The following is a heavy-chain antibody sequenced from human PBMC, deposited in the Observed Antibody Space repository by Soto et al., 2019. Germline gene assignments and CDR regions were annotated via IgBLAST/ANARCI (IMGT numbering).Heavy chain of an antibody. V-gene: IGHV1-58*02. CDR1: GFTFTSPA. Sequence: GGPVKVSWKGSGFTFTSPAMQWVRQARGQRLEWIGWIVVGSGNTNYAQKFQERVTITRDMSTSTAYMELSSLRSEDTAVYYCAADGPRDCSGGSCYGYWGQGTLVTVSS. CDR3: AADGPRDCSGGSCYGY. CDR2: IVVGSGNT. D-gene: IGHD2-15*01. J-gene: IGHJ4*02.